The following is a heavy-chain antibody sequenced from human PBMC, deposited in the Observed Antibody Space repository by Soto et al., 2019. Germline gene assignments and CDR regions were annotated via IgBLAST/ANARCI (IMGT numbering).Heavy chain of an antibody. D-gene: IGHD3-22*01. V-gene: IGHV4-59*01. Sequence: QVQLQESGPGLVKPSETLSLTCTVSGLSISSYYWSWIRQPPGKGLEWIGCVYYTGSTNYNPSLKSRVTMSLDTSKNQFSLRVSSVTAADTAVYYCARENGYSAFDIWGQGTMVTVSS. J-gene: IGHJ3*02. CDR1: GLSISSYY. CDR3: ARENGYSAFDI. CDR2: VYYTGST.